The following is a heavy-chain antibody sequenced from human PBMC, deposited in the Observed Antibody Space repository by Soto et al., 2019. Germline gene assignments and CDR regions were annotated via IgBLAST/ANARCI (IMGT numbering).Heavy chain of an antibody. CDR3: ARSHPTRARYQLLYDYYYGMDV. CDR1: GGTFSSYA. J-gene: IGHJ6*02. D-gene: IGHD2-2*02. Sequence: SVKIFCKAPGGTFSSYAISWVRQAPGQGLEWMGGIIPICGTANYAQKFQGRVTITADESTSTAYMELSSLRSEDTAVYYCARSHPTRARYQLLYDYYYGMDVWGQGTTVTVSS. CDR2: IIPICGTA. V-gene: IGHV1-69*13.